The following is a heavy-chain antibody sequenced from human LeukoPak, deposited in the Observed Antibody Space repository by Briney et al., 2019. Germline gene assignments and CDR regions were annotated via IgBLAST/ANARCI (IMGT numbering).Heavy chain of an antibody. Sequence: SSGGYYWSWIRQHPGKGLEWVSGLSWNSGIIDYADSVKGRFTISRDNAKNSLYLQMNNLRPDDTAFYYCAKAPPYYSDSSGYFQHWGQGTLVTVSS. V-gene: IGHV3-9*01. CDR3: AKAPPYYSDSSGYFQH. J-gene: IGHJ1*01. D-gene: IGHD3-22*01. CDR1: SSGGYY. CDR2: LSWNSGII.